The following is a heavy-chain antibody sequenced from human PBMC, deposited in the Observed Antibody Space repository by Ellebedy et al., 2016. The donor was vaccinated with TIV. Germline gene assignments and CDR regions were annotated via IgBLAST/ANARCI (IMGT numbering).Heavy chain of an antibody. CDR3: ARDKSRSMIALDY. Sequence: GESLKISCAASGFTLSTHWMSWVRQAPGKGLEWVASIKQGGSVQYYVDSVRGRFTISRDNSKTSTYLQMNSLRAEDTAVYYCARDKSRSMIALDYWGQGTLVTVSS. D-gene: IGHD3-22*01. J-gene: IGHJ4*02. CDR2: IKQGGSVQ. V-gene: IGHV3-7*01. CDR1: GFTLSTHW.